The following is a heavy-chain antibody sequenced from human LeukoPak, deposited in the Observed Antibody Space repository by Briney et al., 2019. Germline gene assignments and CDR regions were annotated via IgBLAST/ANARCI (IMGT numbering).Heavy chain of an antibody. V-gene: IGHV4-30-2*01. J-gene: IGHJ5*02. CDR1: GGSISSGGYY. D-gene: IGHD6-6*01. Sequence: SETLSLTCTVSGGSISSGGYYWSWIRQPPGKGLEWIGYIYHSGSTYYNPSLKSRVTISVDRSKNQFSLKLSSVTAADTAVYYCARDRRYSSSSPGWFDPWGQGTLVTVSS. CDR2: IYHSGST. CDR3: ARDRRYSSSSPGWFDP.